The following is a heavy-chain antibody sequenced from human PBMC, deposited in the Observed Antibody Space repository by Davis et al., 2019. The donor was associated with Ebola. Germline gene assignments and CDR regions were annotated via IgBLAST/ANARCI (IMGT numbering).Heavy chain of an antibody. D-gene: IGHD2-15*01. CDR1: GFTFSSYA. Sequence: GGSLRLSCAASGFTFSSYAMSWVRQAPGKGLEWVSSLSSSGGTTSYTDSVKGRFTISRDNSKNTLSLQMNSLRADDTAVYYCDARPCRGNTCYTWGEDVWGQGTTVTVSS. CDR3: DARPCRGNTCYTWGEDV. V-gene: IGHV3-23*01. CDR2: LSSSGGTT. J-gene: IGHJ6*02.